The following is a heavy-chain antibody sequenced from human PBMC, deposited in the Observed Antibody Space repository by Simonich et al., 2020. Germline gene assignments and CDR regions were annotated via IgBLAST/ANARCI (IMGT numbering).Heavy chain of an antibody. CDR3: ARDAAGDY. CDR2: ISSRSSYI. J-gene: IGHJ4*02. Sequence: EVQLVESGGGLVKPGGSLRLSCAASGFTFSSYSMNWVRQAPGKGLGRVSSISSRSSYIYYADSVKGRFTISRDNAKNSLYLQMNSLRAEDTAVYYCARDAAGDYWGQGTLVTVSS. D-gene: IGHD6-13*01. V-gene: IGHV3-21*01. CDR1: GFTFSSYS.